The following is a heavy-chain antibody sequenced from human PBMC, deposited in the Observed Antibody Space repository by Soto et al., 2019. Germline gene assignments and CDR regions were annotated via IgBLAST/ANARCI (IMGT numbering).Heavy chain of an antibody. V-gene: IGHV1-69*13. D-gene: IGHD3-3*01. J-gene: IGHJ6*02. CDR1: GGTFSSYA. Sequence: SVKVSCKASGGTFSSYAISWVRQAPGQGLEWMGGIIPIFGTANYAQKFQGRVTITADESTSTAYMELSSLRSEDTAVYYCARAMRDSITIFGVVISGMDVWGQGTTVTVSS. CDR2: IIPIFGTA. CDR3: ARAMRDSITIFGVVISGMDV.